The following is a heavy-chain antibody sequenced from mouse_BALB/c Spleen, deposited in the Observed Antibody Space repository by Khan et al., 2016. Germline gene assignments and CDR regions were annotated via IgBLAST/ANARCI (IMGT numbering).Heavy chain of an antibody. D-gene: IGHD2-3*01. CDR1: GYTFTSYV. CDR2: INPYNDGT. Sequence: IQLVQSGPELVKPGASVKMSCKASGYTFTSYVMHWVKQKPGQGLEWIGYINPYNDGTKYNEKFKGKATLTSDKSSSTAYMELSSLTSEDSAVYDCAGGDGYWYFDVWGAGTTVTVAS. CDR3: AGGDGYWYFDV. V-gene: IGHV1S136*01. J-gene: IGHJ1*01.